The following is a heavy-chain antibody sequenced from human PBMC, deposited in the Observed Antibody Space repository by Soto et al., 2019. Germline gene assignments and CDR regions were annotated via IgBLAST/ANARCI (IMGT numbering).Heavy chain of an antibody. V-gene: IGHV3-23*01. Sequence: EVQLLESGGGLVQPGGSMRLSCAASGFTFSSYAMTWFRQAPGKGLEWVSAISGSGGTTYHADSVKGRFTISRDNSKNTLYLQMNSLRAQDAAVYYCAKPPYSSSSYYYYGMDVWGQGTTVNVSS. CDR3: AKPPYSSSSYYYYGMDV. CDR2: ISGSGGTT. CDR1: GFTFSSYA. D-gene: IGHD6-6*01. J-gene: IGHJ6*01.